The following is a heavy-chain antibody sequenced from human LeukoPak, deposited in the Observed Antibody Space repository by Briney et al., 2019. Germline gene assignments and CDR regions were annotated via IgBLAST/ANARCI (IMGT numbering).Heavy chain of an antibody. J-gene: IGHJ1*01. CDR1: GFTVSSSY. Sequence: GGSLRLSCAASGFTVSSSYMTWVRQAPGKGLEWVSGISSGGSEIYYADSAKGRFTISRDNSKNTLYLQMNSLRVEDTAVYYCAKSYGAVWYAAYFQHWGQGAVVTVSS. CDR2: ISSGGSEI. D-gene: IGHD4/OR15-4a*01. CDR3: AKSYGAVWYAAYFQH. V-gene: IGHV3-53*01.